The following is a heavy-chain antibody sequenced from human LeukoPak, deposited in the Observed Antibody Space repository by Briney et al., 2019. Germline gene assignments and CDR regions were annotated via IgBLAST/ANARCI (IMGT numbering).Heavy chain of an antibody. CDR1: GFTFSSYA. CDR3: AKDGDFGDCSSASCLSGGMDV. J-gene: IGHJ6*02. Sequence: GGSLRLSCAASGFTFSSYAMHWVRQAPGKGLEWVAVISYDGSNKYYADSVKGRFTISRDNSKNTLFLQLTSLRAEDTAVFYCAKDGDFGDCSSASCLSGGMDVWGQGTTVTVSS. CDR2: ISYDGSNK. V-gene: IGHV3-30-3*01. D-gene: IGHD2-2*01.